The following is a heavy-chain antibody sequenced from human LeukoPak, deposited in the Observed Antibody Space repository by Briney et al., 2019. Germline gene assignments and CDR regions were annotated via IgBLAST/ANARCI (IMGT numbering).Heavy chain of an antibody. V-gene: IGHV4-59*08. D-gene: IGHD6-13*01. J-gene: IGHJ6*03. CDR2: IYYIGRT. Sequence: PSETLSLTCTISGGSISSYYWNWIRQPPGKGLEWIGYIYYIGRTNYNPSLRSRVTMSVDTSGNQFSLKLSSVTAADTAVYYCARLGAAGTVDYYYYMDVWGKGTTVTVSS. CDR3: ARLGAAGTVDYYYYMDV. CDR1: GGSISSYY.